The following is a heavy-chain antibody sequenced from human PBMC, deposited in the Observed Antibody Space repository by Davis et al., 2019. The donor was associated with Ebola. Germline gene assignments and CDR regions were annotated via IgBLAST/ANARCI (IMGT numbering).Heavy chain of an antibody. CDR2: ISSSSYYT. Sequence: LSLTCAASGFTFSDYYMSWIRQAPGKGLEWVSYISSSSYYTNYADSVKGRFTISRDNANNSLYLQMNSLRAEDTAVYYCARDLPPSYYYGMDVWGQGTTVTVSS. CDR1: GFTFSDYY. CDR3: ARDLPPSYYYGMDV. J-gene: IGHJ6*02. V-gene: IGHV3-11*06.